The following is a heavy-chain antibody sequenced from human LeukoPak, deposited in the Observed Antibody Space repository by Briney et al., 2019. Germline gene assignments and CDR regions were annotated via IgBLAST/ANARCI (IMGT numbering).Heavy chain of an antibody. J-gene: IGHJ4*02. CDR1: GFTFSSHA. Sequence: GGSLRLSCAASGFTFSSHAMSWVRQAPGKGLEWVSVIYSGGSTYYADSVKGRFTISRDNSKNTLYLQMNSLRAEDTAVYYCAKKRFGVVIFYWGQGTLVTVSS. V-gene: IGHV3-23*03. CDR2: IYSGGST. CDR3: AKKRFGVVIFY. D-gene: IGHD3-3*01.